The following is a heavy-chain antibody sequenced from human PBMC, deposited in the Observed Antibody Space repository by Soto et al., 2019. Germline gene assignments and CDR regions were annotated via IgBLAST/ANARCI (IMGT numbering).Heavy chain of an antibody. J-gene: IGHJ4*02. CDR2: IFWNDDN. CDR3: AHRLAGYRFAYDY. Sequence: QITLKESGPTLVKPTQTLTLTCMFSGFSLSTGGLGVGWIRQPPGKGLEWLALIFWNDDNRYSPSLKSRITITKDTSKNEVVLTLTNIDPVDTATYYCAHRLAGYRFAYDYWGQGTLVTVSS. D-gene: IGHD3-9*01. V-gene: IGHV2-5*01. CDR1: GFSLSTGGLG.